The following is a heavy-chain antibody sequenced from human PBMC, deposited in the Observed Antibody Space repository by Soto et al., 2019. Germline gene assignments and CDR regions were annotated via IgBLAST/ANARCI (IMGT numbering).Heavy chain of an antibody. CDR1: GFTFSSYW. J-gene: IGHJ6*02. CDR2: INSDGSST. V-gene: IGHV3-74*01. D-gene: IGHD2-15*01. Sequence: PGGSLRLSCAASGFTFSSYWMHWVRQAPGKGLVWVSRINSDGSSTSYADSVKGRFTISRDNAKNTLYLQMNSLRAEDTAVYYCARGYCSGGSCSGYYYYYGMDVWGQGTTVTVSS. CDR3: ARGYCSGGSCSGYYYYYGMDV.